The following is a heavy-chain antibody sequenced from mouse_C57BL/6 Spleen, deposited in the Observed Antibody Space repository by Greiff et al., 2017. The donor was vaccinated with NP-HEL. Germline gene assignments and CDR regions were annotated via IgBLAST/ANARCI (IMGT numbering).Heavy chain of an antibody. J-gene: IGHJ2*01. CDR2: IHPNSGST. V-gene: IGHV1-64*01. Sequence: QVQLQQSGAELVKPGASVKLSCKASGYTFTSYWMHWVKQRPGQGLEWIEMIHPNSGSTNYNEKFKSKATLTVDKSSSTAYMQLSSLTSEDSAVYYCARSRVDSSGYVDYWGQGTTLTVSS. CDR1: GYTFTSYW. CDR3: ARSRVDSSGYVDY. D-gene: IGHD3-2*02.